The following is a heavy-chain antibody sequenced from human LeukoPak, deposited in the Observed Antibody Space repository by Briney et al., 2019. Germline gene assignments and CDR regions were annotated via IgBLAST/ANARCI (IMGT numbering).Heavy chain of an antibody. CDR2: IWYDGSNK. V-gene: IGHV3-33*01. CDR3: AMYNSLSHLDY. J-gene: IGHJ4*02. Sequence: GGSLRLSCAASGFTFSNHGMHWVRQAPGKGLEWVADIWYDGSNKYYVDSVKGRFTISRDNSKNTLYLQMNSLRAEDTAVYYWAMYNSLSHLDYWGQGTLVTVSS. CDR1: GFTFSNHG. D-gene: IGHD2/OR15-2a*01.